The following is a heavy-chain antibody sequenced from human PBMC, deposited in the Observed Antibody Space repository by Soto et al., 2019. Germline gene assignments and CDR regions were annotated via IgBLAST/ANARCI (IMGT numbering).Heavy chain of an antibody. J-gene: IGHJ4*02. D-gene: IGHD2-15*01. CDR3: TRGSGGSSPPGY. V-gene: IGHV4-34*01. Sequence: QVLLQRWGEGLLKPSETLSLTCAVYGGSFSHYYWSWIRQPPGKGLEWIGEISQSGTTNYNPSLKSRVTISIDTSKNQFSLKLTSVTAADTAAYYCTRGSGGSSPPGYWGQGTLVTVSS. CDR1: GGSFSHYY. CDR2: ISQSGTT.